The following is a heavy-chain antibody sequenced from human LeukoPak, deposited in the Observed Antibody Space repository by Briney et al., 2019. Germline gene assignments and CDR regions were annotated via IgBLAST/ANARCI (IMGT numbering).Heavy chain of an antibody. CDR1: GFTFTKNL. Sequence: GGSLRLSCAASGFTFTKNLMHWVRQAPGKGLVWVSLIKDDGTTTAYADSVKGRFTISRDNAKNTVYLQMNSLRAEDTAIYYCARDRFHPVESWGQGTLVTVSS. V-gene: IGHV3-74*01. CDR2: IKDDGTTT. D-gene: IGHD3-16*01. CDR3: ARDRFHPVES. J-gene: IGHJ5*01.